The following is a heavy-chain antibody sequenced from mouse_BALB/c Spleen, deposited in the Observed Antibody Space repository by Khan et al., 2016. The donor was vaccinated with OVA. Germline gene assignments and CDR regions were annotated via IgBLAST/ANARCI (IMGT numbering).Heavy chain of an antibody. J-gene: IGHJ3*01. CDR1: GFTFSSFV. D-gene: IGHD2-1*01. CDR3: ANGNYGWFAY. Sequence: EVELVESGGGLVKPGGSLKLSCAASGFTFSSFVMSWVRQTPEKRLEWVATISSAGSYTYYPDSVKGRFTISRDNAKNTLYLQMNSLRSEDTAIYYCANGNYGWFAYWGQGTLVTVSA. CDR2: ISSAGSYT. V-gene: IGHV5-9-1*01.